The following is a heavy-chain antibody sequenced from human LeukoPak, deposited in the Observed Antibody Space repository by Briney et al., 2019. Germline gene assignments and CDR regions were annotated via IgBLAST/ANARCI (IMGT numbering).Heavy chain of an antibody. Sequence: PSETLSLTCTVSGGSISSYYWSWIRQPAGKRLEWIGRIYTSGSTNYNPSLKSRVTMSVDTSKNEFSLKLSSVTAADTAVYYCATSPYSSSWYGYYFDYRGQGTLVTVSS. CDR3: ATSPYSSSWYGYYFDY. V-gene: IGHV4-4*07. J-gene: IGHJ4*02. CDR1: GGSISSYY. D-gene: IGHD6-13*01. CDR2: IYTSGST.